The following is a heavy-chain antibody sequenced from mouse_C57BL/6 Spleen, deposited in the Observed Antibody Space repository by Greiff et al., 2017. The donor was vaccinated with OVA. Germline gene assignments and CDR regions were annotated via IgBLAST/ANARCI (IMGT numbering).Heavy chain of an antibody. Sequence: DVKLQESVAELVRPGASVKLSCTASGFNIKNTYMHWVKQRPEQGLEWIGRIDPANGNTKYAPKFQGKATITSDTSSNTAYLQLSSLTSEDTAIYYCAPYYYGSSPWYFDVWGTGTTVTVSS. CDR2: IDPANGNT. CDR1: GFNIKNTY. V-gene: IGHV14-3*01. J-gene: IGHJ1*03. D-gene: IGHD1-1*01. CDR3: APYYYGSSPWYFDV.